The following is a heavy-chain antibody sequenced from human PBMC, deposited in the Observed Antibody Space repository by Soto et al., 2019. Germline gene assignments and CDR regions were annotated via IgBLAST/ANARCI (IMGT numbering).Heavy chain of an antibody. V-gene: IGHV5-10-1*01. CDR2: IDPSDSYT. D-gene: IGHD3-22*01. Sequence: GESLKISCKGSGYSFTSYWISWVRQMPGKGLEWMGRIDPSDSYTNYSPSFQGHVTISADKSISTAYLQWSSLKASDTAMYYCARGPYYYDSSGERWGQGTLVTVSS. CDR1: GYSFTSYW. CDR3: ARGPYYYDSSGER. J-gene: IGHJ4*02.